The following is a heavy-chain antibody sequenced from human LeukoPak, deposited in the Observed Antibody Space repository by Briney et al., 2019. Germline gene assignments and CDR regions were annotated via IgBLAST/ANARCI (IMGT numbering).Heavy chain of an antibody. Sequence: SETLSLTCTVSGGSISSGGYYWSWIRQPPGKGLEWIGYIYHSGSTYYNPSLKSRVTISVDRSKNQFSLKLSSVTAADTAVYYCARGYYGSNYYYYYYMDVWGKGTTVTVSS. CDR1: GGSISSGGYY. V-gene: IGHV4-30-2*01. CDR2: IYHSGST. CDR3: ARGYYGSNYYYYYYMDV. J-gene: IGHJ6*03. D-gene: IGHD3-10*01.